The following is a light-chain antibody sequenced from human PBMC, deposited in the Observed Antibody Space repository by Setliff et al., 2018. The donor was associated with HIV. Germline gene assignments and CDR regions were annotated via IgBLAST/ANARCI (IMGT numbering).Light chain of an antibody. CDR2: SVT. J-gene: IGLJ1*01. CDR1: NSDIGSHDY. CDR3: ASHRDTNTLEV. Sequence: ALTQPASVSGSPGQSITISCSGTNSDIGSHDYVSWYQQHPGKAPKLIIFSVTYRPSGVSDRFSGSKSGNTASLAISGLQPEDEADYYCASHRDTNTLEVFGTGTKVTVL. V-gene: IGLV2-14*03.